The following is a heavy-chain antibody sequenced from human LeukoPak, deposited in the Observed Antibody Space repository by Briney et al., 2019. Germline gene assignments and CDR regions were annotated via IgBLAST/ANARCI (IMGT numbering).Heavy chain of an antibody. CDR3: ARDGFRSYGGYGGFSFDP. Sequence: ASVKVSCKASGYTFTSYDINWVRQATGQGLEWMGWMNPNSGNTGYAQKFQGRVTMTRNTSISTAYMELSSLRSEDTAVYYCARDGFRSYGGYGGFSFDPWGQGTLVTVSS. CDR1: GYTFTSYD. D-gene: IGHD4-17*01. J-gene: IGHJ5*02. V-gene: IGHV1-8*01. CDR2: MNPNSGNT.